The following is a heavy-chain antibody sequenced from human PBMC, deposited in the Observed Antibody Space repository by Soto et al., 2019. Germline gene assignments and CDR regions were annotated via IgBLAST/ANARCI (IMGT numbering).Heavy chain of an antibody. D-gene: IGHD1-26*01. CDR2: IYYSGST. J-gene: IGHJ5*02. CDR3: ARGKCELLNNWLAP. Sequence: SETLSLTCTVSGGSISSYYWSWIRQPPGKGLEWIGYIYYSGSTNYNPSLKSRATISVDTSKNQFSLKLSSVTAADTAVYYCARGKCELLNNWLAPWGQGALVTVSS. CDR1: GGSISSYY. V-gene: IGHV4-59*01.